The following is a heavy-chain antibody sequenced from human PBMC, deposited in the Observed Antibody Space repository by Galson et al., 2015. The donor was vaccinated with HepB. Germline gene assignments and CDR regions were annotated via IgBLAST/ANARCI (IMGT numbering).Heavy chain of an antibody. Sequence: PALVKPTQTLTLTCTFSGFSLNTSGVGVGWIRQPPGKALEWLALSYWDDDKRYSPSLKSRLTVAKDTSKNQVVLTMTNMDPVDTATYYCAHSGSYYDILSGYKGAFDIWGQGTMVTVSS. J-gene: IGHJ3*02. V-gene: IGHV2-5*02. CDR3: AHSGSYYDILSGYKGAFDI. CDR2: SYWDDDK. CDR1: GFSLNTSGVG. D-gene: IGHD3-9*01.